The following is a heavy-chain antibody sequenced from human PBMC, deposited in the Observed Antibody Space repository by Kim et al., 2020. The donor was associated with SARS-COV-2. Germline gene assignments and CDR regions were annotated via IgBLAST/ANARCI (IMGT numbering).Heavy chain of an antibody. CDR3: ARDRYNILTGYYDQ. D-gene: IGHD3-9*01. J-gene: IGHJ4*02. V-gene: IGHV4-30-2*04. Sequence: YNPSLKSRLTISVDISKIQFYLKLSSVTAADTAIYYCARDRYNILTGYYDQWGQGTLVTVSS.